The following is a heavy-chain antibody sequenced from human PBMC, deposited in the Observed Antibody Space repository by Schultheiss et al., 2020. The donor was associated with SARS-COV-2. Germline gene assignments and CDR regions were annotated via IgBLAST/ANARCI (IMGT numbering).Heavy chain of an antibody. D-gene: IGHD2-2*02. J-gene: IGHJ6*02. CDR2: ISSSASTI. V-gene: IGHV3-48*01. CDR3: AKGDLVYPRRYGMDV. Sequence: GESLKISCAASGFTFSSYDMNWVRQAPGKGLEWVSYISSSASTIYYADSVKGRFTISRDNSKNTLYLQMNSLRAEDTAVYYCAKGDLVYPRRYGMDVWGQGTTVTVSS. CDR1: GFTFSSYD.